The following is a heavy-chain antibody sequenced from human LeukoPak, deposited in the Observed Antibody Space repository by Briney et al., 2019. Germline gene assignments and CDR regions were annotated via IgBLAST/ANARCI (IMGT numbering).Heavy chain of an antibody. D-gene: IGHD2-8*01. J-gene: IGHJ5*02. Sequence: SETLSLTCTVSGGSISGYYWSWIRQSPGKGLEWIGFIYYSVSSNYNPSLKSRVTISVDTSKNQFSLKLSSVTAADTAVYYCARNYCTNGVCYRAREDWFDPWGQGTLVTVSS. CDR1: GGSISGYY. CDR2: IYYSVSS. CDR3: ARNYCTNGVCYRAREDWFDP. V-gene: IGHV4-59*01.